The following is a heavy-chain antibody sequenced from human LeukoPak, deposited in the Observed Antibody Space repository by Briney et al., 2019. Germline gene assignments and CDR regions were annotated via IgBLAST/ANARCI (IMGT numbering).Heavy chain of an antibody. CDR2: ISWNSGSI. CDR1: GFTFYDYA. Sequence: PGGSLRLSCAASGFTFYDYAMHWVRQAPGKGLEWVSGISWNSGSIGYADSVKGRFTISRDNAKNSLYLQMNSLRAEDTALYYCAKDAYDSSGCHFDYWGQGTLVTVSS. V-gene: IGHV3-9*01. CDR3: AKDAYDSSGCHFDY. D-gene: IGHD3-22*01. J-gene: IGHJ4*02.